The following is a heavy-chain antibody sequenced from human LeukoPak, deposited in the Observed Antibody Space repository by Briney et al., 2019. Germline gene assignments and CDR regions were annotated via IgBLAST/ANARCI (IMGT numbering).Heavy chain of an antibody. CDR1: GGSFSGYY. CDR2: INHSGST. J-gene: IGHJ4*02. CDR3: ARGSKYFDY. Sequence: SETLSLTCAVYGGSFSGYYWSWIRQPPGKGLEWIGEINHSGSTNYNPSLKSRVTISVDTSKNQFSQKLSSVTAADTAVYYCARGSKYFDYWGQGTLVTVSS. V-gene: IGHV4-34*01.